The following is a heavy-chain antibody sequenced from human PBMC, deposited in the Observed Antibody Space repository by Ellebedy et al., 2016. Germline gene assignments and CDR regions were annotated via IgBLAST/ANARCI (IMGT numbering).Heavy chain of an antibody. J-gene: IGHJ4*02. CDR1: GYTFTSYG. CDR3: ARDRPDYYGSGSSPLFDY. CDR2: ISAYNGNT. V-gene: IGHV1-18*01. Sequence: ASVKVSCXASGYTFTSYGISWVRQAPGQGLEWMGWISAYNGNTNYAQKLQGRVTMATDTSTSTAYMELRSLRSDDTAVYYCARDRPDYYGSGSSPLFDYWGQGTLVTVSS. D-gene: IGHD3-10*01.